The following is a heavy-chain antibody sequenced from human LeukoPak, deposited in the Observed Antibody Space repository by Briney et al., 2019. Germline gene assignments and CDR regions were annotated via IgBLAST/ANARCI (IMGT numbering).Heavy chain of an antibody. V-gene: IGHV5-51*01. CDR2: IYPGDSDT. CDR3: ARSIATVTTFDYGMDV. CDR1: GYSFTSYW. J-gene: IGHJ6*02. Sequence: GESLKISCKGSGYSFTSYWIGWVRQMPGKGLEWMGIIYPGDSDTRYSPSFQGQVTISADKSISTAYLQWSSLKASDTAMYYCARSIATVTTFDYGMDVWGQGTTVTVSS. D-gene: IGHD4-17*01.